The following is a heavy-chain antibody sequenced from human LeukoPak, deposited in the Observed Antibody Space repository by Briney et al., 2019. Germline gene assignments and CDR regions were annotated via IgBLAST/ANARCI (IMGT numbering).Heavy chain of an antibody. D-gene: IGHD3-10*01. J-gene: IGHJ4*02. CDR1: GFTFSTYG. CDR3: ANHRSAFEF. Sequence: GGSLRLSCAASGFTFSTYGMSWVRQSPGKGLEWVSAISGSATGHITNYADSVKGRFTTSRHNDKNTLYLQMNSLRVEDTAVYYCANHRSAFEFWGQGTLVTVSS. CDR2: ISGSATGHIT. V-gene: IGHV3-23*01.